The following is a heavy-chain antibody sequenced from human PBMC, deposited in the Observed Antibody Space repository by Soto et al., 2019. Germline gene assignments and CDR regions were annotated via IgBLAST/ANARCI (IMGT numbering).Heavy chain of an antibody. V-gene: IGHV4-59*01. CDR2: VYYSGST. Sequence: QVQLQESGPGLVKPSEPLSLTCTVSGGSISSYYWSWIRQPPGKGLEWIGFVYYSGSTNYNPSLKGRVTISVDMSKNQPSLSLGSVSAADTAVYYCGARLTLATTTGDAFDIWGRGTMVTVSS. CDR3: GARLTLATTTGDAFDI. D-gene: IGHD4-17*01. J-gene: IGHJ3*02. CDR1: GGSISSYY.